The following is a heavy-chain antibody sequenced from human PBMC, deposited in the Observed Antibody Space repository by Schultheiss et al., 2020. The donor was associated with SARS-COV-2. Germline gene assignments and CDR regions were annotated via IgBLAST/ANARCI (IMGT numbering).Heavy chain of an antibody. CDR3: ARGRPRTPFYYYYGMDV. J-gene: IGHJ6*02. Sequence: GGSLRLSCAASGFTFSSYWMSWVRQAPGKGLEWVAVISYDGSNKYYADSVKGRFTISRDNSKNTLYLQMNSLRLEDTAVYYCARGRPRTPFYYYYGMDVWGQGTTVTVSS. CDR1: GFTFSSYW. V-gene: IGHV3-30*03. CDR2: ISYDGSNK. D-gene: IGHD2/OR15-2a*01.